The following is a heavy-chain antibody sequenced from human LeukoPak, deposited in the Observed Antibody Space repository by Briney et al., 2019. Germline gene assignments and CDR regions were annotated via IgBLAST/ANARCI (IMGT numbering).Heavy chain of an antibody. D-gene: IGHD6-13*01. J-gene: IGHJ4*02. Sequence: ASVKVSCKASGYTFTSFGITWVRQAPGQGLEWVGWISAYNGNTNYAQKLQGRVTMTTDTPTSTAYMELRSLRSDDTAVYYCARARATDSNWYGLYWGQGTLVTVSS. CDR3: ARARATDSNWYGLY. CDR1: GYTFTSFG. V-gene: IGHV1-18*01. CDR2: ISAYNGNT.